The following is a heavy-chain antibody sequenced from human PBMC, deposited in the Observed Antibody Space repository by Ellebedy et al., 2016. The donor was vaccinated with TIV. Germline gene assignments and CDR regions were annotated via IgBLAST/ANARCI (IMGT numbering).Heavy chain of an antibody. J-gene: IGHJ6*02. CDR2: IIPIFGTA. CDR3: ARAVVPAATLYYYYGMDV. Sequence: SVKVSXXASGGTFSSYAISWVRQAPGQGLEWMGGIIPIFGTANYAQKFQGRVTITADESTSTAYMELSSLRSEDTAVYYCARAVVPAATLYYYYGMDVWGQGTTVTVSS. V-gene: IGHV1-69*13. D-gene: IGHD2-2*01. CDR1: GGTFSSYA.